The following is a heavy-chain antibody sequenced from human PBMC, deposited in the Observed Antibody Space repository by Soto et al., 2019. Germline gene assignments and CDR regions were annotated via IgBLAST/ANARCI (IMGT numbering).Heavy chain of an antibody. CDR1: GFTFSSYA. CDR3: ATGGVVVADATREDYYGMDV. V-gene: IGHV3-23*01. Sequence: EVQLLESGGGLGQPGGSLRLSCAASGFTFSSYAMSWVRQAPGKGLEWVSGISGSGGSTYYADSVKGRLTISRDNSKNPLYLQMNSLRPEDTAVYYCATGGVVVADATREDYYGMDVWGQGTTVTVSS. J-gene: IGHJ6*02. CDR2: ISGSGGST. D-gene: IGHD2-15*01.